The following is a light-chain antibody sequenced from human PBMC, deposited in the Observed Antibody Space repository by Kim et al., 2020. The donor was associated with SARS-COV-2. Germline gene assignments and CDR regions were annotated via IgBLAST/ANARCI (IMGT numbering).Light chain of an antibody. CDR1: SNDVGSYDR. Sequence: GQSVTISCTGTSNDVGSYDRVSWYQQPPGTAPKLMIYEVRNRPSGVPDRFSGSKSDNTASLTISGLQAEDEADYYCSSYTTSSTWVFGGGTKVTVL. CDR2: EVR. J-gene: IGLJ3*02. CDR3: SSYTTSSTWV. V-gene: IGLV2-18*02.